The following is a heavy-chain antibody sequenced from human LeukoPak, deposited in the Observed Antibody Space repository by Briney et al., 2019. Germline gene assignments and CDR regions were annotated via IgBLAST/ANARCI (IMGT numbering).Heavy chain of an antibody. Sequence: SETLSLTCTVSGGSISSGDYYWSWIRQPPGKCLEWIGYIYYSGSTYCNPSLKSRVTISVDTSKNQFSLKLSSVTAADTAVYYCARAGIAGAFDIWGQGTMVTVSS. CDR3: ARAGIAGAFDI. CDR2: IYYSGST. V-gene: IGHV4-30-4*08. D-gene: IGHD2-21*01. CDR1: GGSISSGDYY. J-gene: IGHJ3*02.